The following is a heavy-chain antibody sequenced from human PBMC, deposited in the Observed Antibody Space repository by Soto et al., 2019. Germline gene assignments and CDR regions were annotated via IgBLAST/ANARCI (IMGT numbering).Heavy chain of an antibody. CDR3: AKGLMNDFWSGYQDYFDY. Sequence: GGSLRLSCAASGFTFSSYGMHWVRQAPGKGLEWVAVISYDGSNKYYADSVKGRFTISRDNSKNTLYLQMNSLRAEDTAVYYCAKGLMNDFWSGYQDYFDYWGQGTLVTVSS. CDR1: GFTFSSYG. D-gene: IGHD3-3*01. V-gene: IGHV3-30*18. J-gene: IGHJ4*02. CDR2: ISYDGSNK.